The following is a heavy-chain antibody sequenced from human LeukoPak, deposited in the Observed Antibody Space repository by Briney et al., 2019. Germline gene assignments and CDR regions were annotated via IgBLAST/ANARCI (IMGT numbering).Heavy chain of an antibody. CDR3: ARDRLLRYFDWSTTCFDY. CDR2: INHSGST. D-gene: IGHD3-9*01. V-gene: IGHV4-34*01. Sequence: SETLSLTCAVYGGSFSGYYWSWIRQPPGKGLEWIGEINHSGSTNYNPSLKSRVTISVDASKNQFSLKLSSVTAADTAVYYCARDRLLRYFDWSTTCFDYWGQGTLVTVSS. J-gene: IGHJ4*02. CDR1: GGSFSGYY.